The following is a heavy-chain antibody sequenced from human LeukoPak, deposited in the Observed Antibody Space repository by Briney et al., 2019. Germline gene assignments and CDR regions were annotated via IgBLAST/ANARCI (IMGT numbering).Heavy chain of an antibody. CDR2: IYYSGST. CDR3: ARHAPDSSGCYSEGYFDY. J-gene: IGHJ4*02. Sequence: PSETLSLTCTVSGGSISSSSYYWGWIRQPPGKGLEWIGSIYYSGSTYYNPSLKSRVTISVDTSKNQFSLKLSSVTAADTAVYYCARHAPDSSGCYSEGYFDYWGQGTLVTVSS. CDR1: GGSISSSSYY. D-gene: IGHD3-22*01. V-gene: IGHV4-39*01.